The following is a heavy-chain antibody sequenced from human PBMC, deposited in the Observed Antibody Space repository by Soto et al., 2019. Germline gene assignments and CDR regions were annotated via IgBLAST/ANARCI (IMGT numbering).Heavy chain of an antibody. D-gene: IGHD3-16*01. CDR1: GGSVSSSNYY. Sequence: PSETLSLTCTVSGGSVSSSNYYWTWIRQPPGKGLEWIGDIYYSGRTNDNPSLRSRVIISIDTSKNQFSLSLSSVTAADTAVYYCARGGTRGRSFYWGQRTLVTVSS. CDR3: ARGGTRGRSFY. CDR2: IYYSGRT. V-gene: IGHV4-61*01. J-gene: IGHJ4*02.